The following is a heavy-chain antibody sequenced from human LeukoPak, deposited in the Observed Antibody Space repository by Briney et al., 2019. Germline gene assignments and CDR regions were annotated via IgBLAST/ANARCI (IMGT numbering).Heavy chain of an antibody. CDR3: ARDSKSTSYDH. CDR2: IYTSGTT. J-gene: IGHJ4*02. CDR1: GGSISSYY. Sequence: PSETLSLTCTVSGGSISSYYWNWIRQPAGKGLEWIGRIYTSGTTNYNPSLKSRVTTSVDASKNQFSLKLTSVTAADTAVYYCARDSKSTSYDHWGQGTLVTASS. V-gene: IGHV4-4*07.